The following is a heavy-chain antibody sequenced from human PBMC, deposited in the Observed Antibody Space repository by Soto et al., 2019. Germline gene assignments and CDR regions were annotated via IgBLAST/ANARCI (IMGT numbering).Heavy chain of an antibody. CDR2: GGT. CDR3: ARDFRSGSGSSSYAPGVFDP. J-gene: IGHJ5*02. Sequence: GGTNYAQKFQGRVTMTRDTSISTAYMELSRLRSDDTAVYYCARDFRSGSGSSSYAPGVFDPWGQGTLVTVSS. D-gene: IGHD6-13*01. V-gene: IGHV1-2*02.